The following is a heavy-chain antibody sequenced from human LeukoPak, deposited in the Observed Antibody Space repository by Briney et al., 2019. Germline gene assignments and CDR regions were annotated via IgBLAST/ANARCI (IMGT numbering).Heavy chain of an antibody. D-gene: IGHD2-15*01. CDR2: IYHSGST. CDR3: ARDSCSGGSCYFDY. J-gene: IGHJ4*02. CDR1: GGSISSYY. V-gene: IGHV4-59*01. Sequence: SETLSLTCTVSGGSISSYYWSWIRQPPGKGLEWIGYIYHSGSTNYNPSLKSRVTISVDTSKNQFSLKLSSVTAADTAVYYCARDSCSGGSCYFDYWGQGTLVTVSS.